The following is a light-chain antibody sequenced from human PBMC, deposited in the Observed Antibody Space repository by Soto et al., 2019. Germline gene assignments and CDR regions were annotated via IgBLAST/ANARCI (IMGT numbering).Light chain of an antibody. CDR2: DAS. V-gene: IGKV3-11*01. CDR3: QQRSNIFT. CDR1: QSVSSF. J-gene: IGKJ3*01. Sequence: EIVLTQSPATLSLSPGEAATLSCRASQSVSSFLSWYQQKPGQAPRLLIYDASKRATGIPARFSGSRSGTDFTLTISSLEPEDFAVYYCQQRSNIFTFGPGTKVDIK.